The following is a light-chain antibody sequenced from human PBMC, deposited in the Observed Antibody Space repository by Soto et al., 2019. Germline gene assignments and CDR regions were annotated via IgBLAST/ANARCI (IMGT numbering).Light chain of an antibody. CDR2: MAT. CDR1: QSITTW. V-gene: IGKV1-5*03. J-gene: IGKJ2*01. CDR3: QRYNDYQYI. Sequence: DIQMTQSPSTLSASVGDRVTITCRASQSITTWLAWYQQKPGKAPKLLIYMATNLQSGVPSRFSGSGSGTEFSLTISSLQPDDFATYYCQRYNDYQYIFGQGTKLEIK.